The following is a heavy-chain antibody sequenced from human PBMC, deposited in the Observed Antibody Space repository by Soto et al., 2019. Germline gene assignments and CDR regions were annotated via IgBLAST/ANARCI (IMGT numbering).Heavy chain of an antibody. Sequence: QVQLVQSGAEVRKPGASVKVSCQTSGYTFTGYYLHWVRQAPGQGLECMGWINPNSGATKSAQTFQDRVTMTRDTSINTAYMELSSLTSDYTALYYCARGLSSSGGMDVWGQGTTVTVSS. V-gene: IGHV1-2*02. CDR1: GYTFTGYY. D-gene: IGHD2-2*01. CDR3: ARGLSSSGGMDV. CDR2: INPNSGAT. J-gene: IGHJ6*01.